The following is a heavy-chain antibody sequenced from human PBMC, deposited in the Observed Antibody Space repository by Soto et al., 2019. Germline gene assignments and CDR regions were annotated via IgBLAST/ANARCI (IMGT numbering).Heavy chain of an antibody. CDR3: GEGGGGEVFGP. D-gene: IGHD2-15*01. J-gene: IGHJ5*02. CDR2: ISPGSRYP. CDR1: GFTFGDSY. V-gene: IGHV3-11*06. Sequence: GGSLRLSCAGSGFTFGDSYMSWIRQAPGKGLEWLSYISPGSRYPAYADSVKGRFTISRDNAKRSLYLQMMRLTAEGTAIYYCGEGGGGEVFGPWDQVTMVTVSS.